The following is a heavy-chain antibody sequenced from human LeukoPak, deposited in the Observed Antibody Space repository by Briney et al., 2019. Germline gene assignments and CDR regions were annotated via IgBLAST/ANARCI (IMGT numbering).Heavy chain of an antibody. J-gene: IGHJ4*02. D-gene: IGHD5-18*01. V-gene: IGHV3-7*01. CDR2: IKPDGSEK. Sequence: GGTLRLTCVASGFTFSNYWMSWVRQPPGKGLEGVANIKPDGSEKNYVDSVKGRFIISRDNAKNSLSLQMNSLRAEDTAVYYCTIDWTDTAMGLFDYWGQGTLVTVSS. CDR3: TIDWTDTAMGLFDY. CDR1: GFTFSNYW.